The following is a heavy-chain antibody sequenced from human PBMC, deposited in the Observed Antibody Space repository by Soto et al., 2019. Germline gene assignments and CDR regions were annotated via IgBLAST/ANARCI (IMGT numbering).Heavy chain of an antibody. CDR3: VRAAAAPFDY. Sequence: SETLSLTCAVYGGSFSGYYWSWIRQPPGKGLEWIGEINHSGSTNYNPSLKSRVTISVDTSKNQFSLKLSSVTAADTAVYYCVRAAAAPFDYWGQGTLVTVSS. J-gene: IGHJ4*02. CDR1: GGSFSGYY. CDR2: INHSGST. V-gene: IGHV4-34*01. D-gene: IGHD6-13*01.